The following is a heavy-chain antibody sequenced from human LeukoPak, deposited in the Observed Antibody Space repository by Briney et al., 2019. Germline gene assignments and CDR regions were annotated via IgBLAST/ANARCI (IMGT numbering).Heavy chain of an antibody. Sequence: GESLMIYCKGSGYSFTSYWIGWGRQMPGKGLEWIVIIYPGDSDTRYSPSFQGQVTISADKSISTAYLQWSNLKASDTAMYYCARLVTVGLAYFVYWGQGTLVTVSS. J-gene: IGHJ4*02. CDR2: IYPGDSDT. CDR3: ARLVTVGLAYFVY. CDR1: GYSFTSYW. V-gene: IGHV5-51*01. D-gene: IGHD3-16*02.